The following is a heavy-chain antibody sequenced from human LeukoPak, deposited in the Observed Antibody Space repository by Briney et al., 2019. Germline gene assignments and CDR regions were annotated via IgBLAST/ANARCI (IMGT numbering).Heavy chain of an antibody. J-gene: IGHJ4*02. CDR3: AKLYSGSFPAGHNY. Sequence: GGSLRLSCAASGFTFSDYGMHWVRQSPGKGLEWMAFIRYDGSTKYYADFVKGLFTISRDTSASTLYVQMNSMRVDDTAVYYCAKLYSGSFPAGHNYWGQGTLVTVSS. D-gene: IGHD1-26*01. CDR2: IRYDGSTK. V-gene: IGHV3-30*02. CDR1: GFTFSDYG.